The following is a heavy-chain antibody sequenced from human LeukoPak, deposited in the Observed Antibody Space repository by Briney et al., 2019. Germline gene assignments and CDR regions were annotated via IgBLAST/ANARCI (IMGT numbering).Heavy chain of an antibody. CDR2: IWSDGTNR. V-gene: IGHV3-33*01. D-gene: IGHD4-11*01. CDR1: GFIFSHHG. J-gene: IGHJ4*01. CDR3: ARDAQRGFDYSNSLKY. Sequence: RPGGSLRLSCAASGFIFSHHGMHWVRQAPGKGLEWVAVIWSDGTNRFYADSVKGRFTISRDNSQNTVILQMDSLRVKDTAIYYCARDAQRGFDYSNSLKYWGHGTLVTVSS.